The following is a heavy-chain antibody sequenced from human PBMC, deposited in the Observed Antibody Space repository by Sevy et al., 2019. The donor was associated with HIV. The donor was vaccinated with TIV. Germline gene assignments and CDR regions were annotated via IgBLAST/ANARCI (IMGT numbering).Heavy chain of an antibody. CDR3: ARAPVGPNGSGSSPFDY. J-gene: IGHJ4*02. CDR1: GYTFTGYY. V-gene: IGHV1-2*06. Sequence: ASVKVSCKASGYTFTGYYMHWVRQAPGQGLEWMGRINPNSGGTNYAQKFQGRVTMTRDTSISTAYMELSRLRSDDTAVYYCARAPVGPNGSGSSPFDYWGQGTLVTVSS. CDR2: INPNSGGT. D-gene: IGHD3-10*01.